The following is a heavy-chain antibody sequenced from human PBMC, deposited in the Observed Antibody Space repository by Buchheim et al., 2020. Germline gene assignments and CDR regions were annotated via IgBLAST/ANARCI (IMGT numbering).Heavy chain of an antibody. V-gene: IGHV1-46*01. J-gene: IGHJ6*03. CDR3: ARGGGDIVVVPASIHVHYLDV. CDR2: VNPSGGGT. Sequence: QVQLVQSGAEVKKPGASVKVSCKASGYTFSNYYIHWVRQAPGQGLEWMGIVNPSGGGTSYPQKFQGRVTMTMDTSTSTVYMELSSLRSEDTAVYYCARGGGDIVVVPASIHVHYLDVWGKGTT. CDR1: GYTFSNYY. D-gene: IGHD2-2*02.